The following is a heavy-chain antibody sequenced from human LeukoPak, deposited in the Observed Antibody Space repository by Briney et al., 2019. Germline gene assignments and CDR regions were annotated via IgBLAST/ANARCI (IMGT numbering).Heavy chain of an antibody. CDR1: GFTVSWYT. D-gene: IGHD1-26*01. Sequence: GGSLRLSCAASGFTVSWYTMNWVSQAPGKGLEWVSIISSSSSYIYYADSAKGRFTISRDNAKNSLYLQMNSLRAEDTAVYYCARTVVGATTAAFDIWGQGTMVTVSS. CDR2: ISSSSSYI. J-gene: IGHJ3*02. CDR3: ARTVVGATTAAFDI. V-gene: IGHV3-21*01.